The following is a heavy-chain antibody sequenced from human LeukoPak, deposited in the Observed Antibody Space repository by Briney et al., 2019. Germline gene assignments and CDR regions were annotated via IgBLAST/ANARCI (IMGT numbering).Heavy chain of an antibody. CDR1: GGSISSYY. D-gene: IGHD6-19*01. CDR2: IYYSGST. Sequence: SETLSLTCTVSGGSISSYYWSWIRQPPGKGLEWIGYIYYSGSTNYNPSLKSRVTISVDTSKNQFSLKLSSVTAADTAVYYCASSSGWYYYYYYMDVWGKGTTVTISS. V-gene: IGHV4-59*01. J-gene: IGHJ6*03. CDR3: ASSSGWYYYYYYMDV.